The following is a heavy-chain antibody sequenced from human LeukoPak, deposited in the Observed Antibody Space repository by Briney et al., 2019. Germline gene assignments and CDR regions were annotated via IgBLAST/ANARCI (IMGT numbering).Heavy chain of an antibody. D-gene: IGHD5-18*01. CDR3: ARWDTRTYYFDY. V-gene: IGHV3-23*01. Sequence: GGSLRLSCAASGFTFSSYAMSWVRQAPGKGLEWVSAISGSGGSTYYADSVKGRFTISRDNSKNTLYLQMNSLRAEDTAVYYCARWDTRTYYFDYWGQGTLVTVSS. J-gene: IGHJ4*02. CDR1: GFTFSSYA. CDR2: ISGSGGST.